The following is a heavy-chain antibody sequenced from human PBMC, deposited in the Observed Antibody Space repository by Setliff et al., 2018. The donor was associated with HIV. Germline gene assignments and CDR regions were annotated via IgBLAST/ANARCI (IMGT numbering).Heavy chain of an antibody. CDR3: ARGAMVRGVIIAWYFDL. CDR1: GGSISSYY. Sequence: SETLSLTCSVSGGSISSYYWSWIRQPSGKGLEWIGYIYSSGSTNYNPALKSRVTISVDTSKNEFSLKLSSVTAADTAVYYCARGAMVRGVIIAWYFDLWGRGTLVTVSS. D-gene: IGHD3-10*01. J-gene: IGHJ2*01. CDR2: IYSSGST. V-gene: IGHV4-59*01.